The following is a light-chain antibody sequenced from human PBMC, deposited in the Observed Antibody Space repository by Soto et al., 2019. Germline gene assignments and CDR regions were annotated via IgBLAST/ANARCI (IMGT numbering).Light chain of an antibody. CDR2: GAS. CDR3: QQYNSSPLT. V-gene: IGKV3-20*01. J-gene: IGKJ4*01. Sequence: EIVLTQSPGTLSLSRGERATLSCSASQSVRSSHLAWYQQKPGQAPRLLIYGASGRATGIPDRFSGSGSGTDFTLTISRLEPEDFAVYYCQQYNSSPLTFGGGTKVDIK. CDR1: QSVRSSH.